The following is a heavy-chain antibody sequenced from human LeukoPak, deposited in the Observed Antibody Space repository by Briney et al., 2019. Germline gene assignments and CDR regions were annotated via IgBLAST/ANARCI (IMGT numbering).Heavy chain of an antibody. CDR3: ARGTPDYGAPGWFDP. V-gene: IGHV4-61*02. CDR1: GGSISSGTYY. J-gene: IGHJ5*02. CDR2: IYSSGTT. D-gene: IGHD4-17*01. Sequence: PSETLSLTCTVSGGSISSGTYYWSWIRQPAGKGLEWIGRIYSSGTTNYNPSLKSRVTISLDTSKNQFSLRLSSVTAADTAVYYCARGTPDYGAPGWFDPWGQGTLVTVSS.